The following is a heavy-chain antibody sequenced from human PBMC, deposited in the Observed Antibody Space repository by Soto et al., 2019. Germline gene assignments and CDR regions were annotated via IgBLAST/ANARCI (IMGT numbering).Heavy chain of an antibody. CDR2: IIPSFGTA. CDR3: ASGGLSSSSSDYYYGMDV. V-gene: IGHV1-69*13. Sequence: SVKVSCKASGGTFSSYSISWVLQAPAQGLEWMGGIIPSFGTANYAQKFQGRVTITADESTSTAYMELSSLRSEDTAVYYCASGGLSSSSSDYYYGMDVWGQGTTVTVSS. J-gene: IGHJ6*02. D-gene: IGHD6-6*01. CDR1: GGTFSSYS.